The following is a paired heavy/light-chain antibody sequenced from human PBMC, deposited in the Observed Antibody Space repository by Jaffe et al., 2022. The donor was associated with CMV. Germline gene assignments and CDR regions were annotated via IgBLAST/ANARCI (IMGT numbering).Light chain of an antibody. V-gene: IGLV1-44*01. CDR1: SSDIGSNI. CDR2: END. J-gene: IGLJ3*02. Sequence: QSVLTQPPSASGAPGQRVTISCSGSSSDIGSNIVNWYQQLPGTAPKLVIYENDQRPSGVPGRFSGSKSGSSASLAISGLQSDDEADYYCSAWDGSLNAWMFGGGTKLTVL. CDR3: SAWDGSLNAWM.
Heavy chain of an antibody. V-gene: IGHV1-58*02. CDR3: AADRCHGGRCISWFDL. Sequence: QMQLVQSGPEVKEPGTSVKVSCRTSGFTFLASAMQWVRQARGQRLEWMGRVVVASGNTDYAQKFQQRVTITRDMSTRTAYMELSSLTSEDTAVYYCAADRCHGGRCISWFDLWGQGTLVTVSS. CDR2: VVVASGNT. D-gene: IGHD2-15*01. J-gene: IGHJ5*02. CDR1: GFTFLASA.